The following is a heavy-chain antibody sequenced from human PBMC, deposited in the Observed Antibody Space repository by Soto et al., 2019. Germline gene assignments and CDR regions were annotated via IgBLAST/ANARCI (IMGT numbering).Heavy chain of an antibody. Sequence: GGSLRLSCAASGFTFNNYDMHWVRQATGKGLEWVAVIGAAGDTHYPGPVKGRFTISRENGKNSVYLQMNSLRAGDTAIYYCARDSGYDLTQPGMDVWGQGTTVTVS. V-gene: IGHV3-13*01. J-gene: IGHJ6*02. D-gene: IGHD5-12*01. CDR2: IGAAGDT. CDR3: ARDSGYDLTQPGMDV. CDR1: GFTFNNYD.